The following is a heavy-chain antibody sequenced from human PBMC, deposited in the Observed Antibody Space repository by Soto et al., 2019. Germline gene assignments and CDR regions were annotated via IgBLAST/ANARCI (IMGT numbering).Heavy chain of an antibody. J-gene: IGHJ6*02. V-gene: IGHV4-4*07. CDR1: CGSISSYY. CDR2: IYTSGST. CDR3: ARATMTTVTHTAENYYYYGMDV. Sequence: SETLSLTCTVSCGSISSYYWSWIRQPAGKGLEWIGRIYTSGSTNYNPSLKSRVTMSVDTSKNQFSLKLSSVTAADTAVYYCARATMTTVTHTAENYYYYGMDVWGQGTTVTVSS. D-gene: IGHD4-17*01.